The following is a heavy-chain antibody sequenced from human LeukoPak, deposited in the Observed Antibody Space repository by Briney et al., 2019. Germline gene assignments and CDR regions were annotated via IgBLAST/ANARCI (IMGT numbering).Heavy chain of an antibody. CDR3: ARANSSSWHNFNY. CDR1: GGSISSSNW. CDR2: IYHSGST. J-gene: IGHJ4*02. V-gene: IGHV4-4*02. Sequence: TSGTLSLTCAVSGGSISSSNWWSWVRQPPGKGLEWIGEIYHSGSTNYNPSHKSRVTISVDKSKNQFSLKLSSVTAADTAVYYCARANSSSWHNFNYWGQGTLVTVSS. D-gene: IGHD6-13*01.